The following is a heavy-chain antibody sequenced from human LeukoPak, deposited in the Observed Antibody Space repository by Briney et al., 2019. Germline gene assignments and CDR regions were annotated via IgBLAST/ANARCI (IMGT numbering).Heavy chain of an antibody. D-gene: IGHD6-6*01. CDR3: ARAHSRGSSPFDY. CDR1: GGSISSYY. V-gene: IGHV4-59*01. CDR2: FYYSGST. J-gene: IGHJ4*02. Sequence: SETLSLTCTVSGGSISSYYWSWIRQPPGKGLEWIGYFYYSGSTNYNPSLKSRVTISVDTSKNQFSLKLSSVTAADTAVYYCARAHSRGSSPFDYWGQGTLVTVSS.